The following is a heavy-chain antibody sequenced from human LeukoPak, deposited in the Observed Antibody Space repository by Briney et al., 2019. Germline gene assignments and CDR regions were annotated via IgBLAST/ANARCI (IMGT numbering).Heavy chain of an antibody. V-gene: IGHV3-33*03. CDR2: IWYXXSNK. D-gene: IGHD6-19*01. CDR1: GFTFSXXX. CDR3: AKERSGGWPFDY. Sequence: GSLRLSCAXXGFTFSXXXXXXXXQXXXXXXXXXXVIWYXXSNKYYAXXXXXXXXISXXXSKNRLYLQMNSLRGEDTAIYYCAKERSGGWPFDYWGHGILVTVSS. J-gene: IGHJ4*01.